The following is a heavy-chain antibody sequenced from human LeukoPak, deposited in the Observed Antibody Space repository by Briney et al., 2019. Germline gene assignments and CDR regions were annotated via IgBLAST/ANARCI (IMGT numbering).Heavy chain of an antibody. D-gene: IGHD3-3*01. J-gene: IGHJ4*02. V-gene: IGHV3-21*01. CDR3: ARGSEWSSGVSDY. CDR2: ISGSSAYI. CDR1: GFNFNSYS. Sequence: GGSLRLSCAGSGFNFNSYSMNWVRQAPGKGLEWVSSISGSSAYIYYADSVKGRFTISRDNAKNSLYLQMNSLRAEDTAVYYCARGSEWSSGVSDYWGQGTLVTVSS.